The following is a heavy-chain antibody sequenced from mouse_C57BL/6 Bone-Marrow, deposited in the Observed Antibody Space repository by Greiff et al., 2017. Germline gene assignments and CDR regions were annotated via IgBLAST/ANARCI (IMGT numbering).Heavy chain of an antibody. D-gene: IGHD2-4*01. Sequence: EVKLMESEGGLVQPGSSMKLSCTASGFTFSDYYMAWVRQVPEKGLEWVANINYDGSSTYYLDSLKSRFIISRDNAKNILYLQMSSLKSEDTATYYCARGDYDRGDYYAMDYWGQGTSVTVSS. CDR1: GFTFSDYY. J-gene: IGHJ4*01. CDR2: INYDGSST. V-gene: IGHV5-16*01. CDR3: ARGDYDRGDYYAMDY.